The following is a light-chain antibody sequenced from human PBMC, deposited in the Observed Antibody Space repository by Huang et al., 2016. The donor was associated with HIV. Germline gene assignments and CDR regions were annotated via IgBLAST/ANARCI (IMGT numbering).Light chain of an antibody. CDR3: QQGNT. CDR1: QSVSLF. J-gene: IGKJ5*01. Sequence: VLTQSPATLSLSPGERATLSCRASQSVSLFLAWYRQRPARPPRLLIYEASTRATGIPARFSGSGSGTDFTLTISSLEPEDFAVYYCQQGNTFGPGTRLEIK. V-gene: IGKV3-11*01. CDR2: EAS.